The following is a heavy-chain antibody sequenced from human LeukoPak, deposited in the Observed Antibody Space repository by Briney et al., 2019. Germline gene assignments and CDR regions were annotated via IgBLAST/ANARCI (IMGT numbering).Heavy chain of an antibody. J-gene: IGHJ4*02. Sequence: ASVKVSCKASGDNFSSYGISWVRQAPGQGPEWMGWISVYNGNTNYTQKLQGRVTMTTDTSTSTAYMELRSLRSDDTAVYYCARGRREILVGATYYFDYWGQGTLVTVSS. CDR1: GDNFSSYG. CDR3: ARGRREILVGATYYFDY. CDR2: ISVYNGNT. D-gene: IGHD1-26*01. V-gene: IGHV1-18*01.